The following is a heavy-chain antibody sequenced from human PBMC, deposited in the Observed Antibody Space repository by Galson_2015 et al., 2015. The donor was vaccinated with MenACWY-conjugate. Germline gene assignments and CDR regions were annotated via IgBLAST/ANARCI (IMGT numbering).Heavy chain of an antibody. J-gene: IGHJ4*02. V-gene: IGHV4-59*08. D-gene: IGHD7-27*01. Sequence: SEPLSLTCTVSGASISSHHWSWFRQPPGKGLEWIAYIRDTGSLKDNPSLKSRVTMSADKSNNQFSLRLISVTAADTAVYYCARSPTWGSSFGYFDYWGQGSLVAVSS. CDR1: GASISSHH. CDR2: IRDTGSL. CDR3: ARSPTWGSSFGYFDY.